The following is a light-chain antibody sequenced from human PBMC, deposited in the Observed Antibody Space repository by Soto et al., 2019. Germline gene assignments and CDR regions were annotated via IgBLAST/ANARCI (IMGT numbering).Light chain of an antibody. CDR3: QQRADWPT. J-gene: IGKJ3*01. CDR2: DAP. V-gene: IGKV3-11*01. CDR1: QSVSGY. Sequence: EFVLTQSPATLSLSPGERATLSCRASQSVSGYLAWYQYKPGQAPRLLIYDAPNRVTGIPARFSGSGFGTDFTLTISSLEPEDFAVYYCQQRADWPTFGPGTRVDIK.